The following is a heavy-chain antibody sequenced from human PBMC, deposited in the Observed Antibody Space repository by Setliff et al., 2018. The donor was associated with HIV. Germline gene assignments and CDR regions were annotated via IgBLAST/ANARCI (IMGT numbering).Heavy chain of an antibody. CDR2: IYYSGST. D-gene: IGHD5-12*01. Sequence: ASETLSLTCTVSGGSISSSSYYWGWIRQPPGKGLEWIGSIYYSGSTYYNPSLKSRVTISVDTSKHQFSLKLSSVTAADTAVYYCARDRRGYDYVLDYWGQGTLVTAPQ. CDR1: GGSISSSSYY. CDR3: ARDRRGYDYVLDY. J-gene: IGHJ4*02. V-gene: IGHV4-39*07.